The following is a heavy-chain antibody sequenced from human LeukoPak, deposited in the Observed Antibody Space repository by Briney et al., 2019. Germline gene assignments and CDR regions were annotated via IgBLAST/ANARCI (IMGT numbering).Heavy chain of an antibody. CDR3: ARDIATAGHSAIDY. CDR1: GFTFSTYT. D-gene: IGHD6-13*01. J-gene: IGHJ4*02. CDR2: ISSSGYYI. Sequence: GGSLRLSCAASGFTFSTYTMNWGRQAPGKGLEWVSSISSSGYYIYYADSIKGRFTISRDNAKNSLYLQMNSLRAEDTAIYYCARDIATAGHSAIDYWGQGTLVTVSS. V-gene: IGHV3-21*01.